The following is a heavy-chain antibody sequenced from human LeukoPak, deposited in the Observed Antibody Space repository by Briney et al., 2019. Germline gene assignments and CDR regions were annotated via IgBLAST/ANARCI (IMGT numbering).Heavy chain of an antibody. Sequence: GGSLRLSRAASGFTFSSYSMNWVRQAPGKGLEWVSSISSSSSYIYYADSVKGRFTISRDNAKNSLYLQMSSLRAEDTAVYYCARDPTGITTRLYYFDYWGQGTLVTVSS. D-gene: IGHD1-14*01. CDR2: ISSSSSYI. J-gene: IGHJ4*02. CDR1: GFTFSSYS. CDR3: ARDPTGITTRLYYFDY. V-gene: IGHV3-21*01.